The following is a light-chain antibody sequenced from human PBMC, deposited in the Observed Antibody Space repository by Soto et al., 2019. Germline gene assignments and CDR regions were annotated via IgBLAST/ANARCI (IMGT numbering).Light chain of an antibody. V-gene: IGLV2-14*01. Sequence: QSVLTQPASVSGSPGQSITISCTGTSSDVGFSNYVSWFQQHPDKAPKLIISDVSNRPSGVSNRFSGSKSGNTASLTISGLQAEDEADYYCSSYTSSDTDVFGTGTKVTVL. J-gene: IGLJ1*01. CDR1: SSDVGFSNY. CDR3: SSYTSSDTDV. CDR2: DVS.